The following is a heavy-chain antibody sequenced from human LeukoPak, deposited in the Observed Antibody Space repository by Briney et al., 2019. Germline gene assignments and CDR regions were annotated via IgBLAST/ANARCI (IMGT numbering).Heavy chain of an antibody. Sequence: GESLKISCKGSGYSFTSYWISWVRQMPGKGLEWMGRIDPSDSYTNYSPSFQGRVTISADKSISTAYLQWSSLKASDTAMYYCARVEMVTDWYFDLWGRGTLVTVSS. CDR1: GYSFTSYW. CDR3: ARVEMVTDWYFDL. D-gene: IGHD5-24*01. V-gene: IGHV5-10-1*01. CDR2: IDPSDSYT. J-gene: IGHJ2*01.